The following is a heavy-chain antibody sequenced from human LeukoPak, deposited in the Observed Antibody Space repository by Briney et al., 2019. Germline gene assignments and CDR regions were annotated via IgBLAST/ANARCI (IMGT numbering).Heavy chain of an antibody. CDR2: ISSSSSYT. V-gene: IGHV3-11*03. J-gene: IGHJ4*02. Sequence: GGSLRLSCAASGFTFSDYYMSWSRQAPGKGLEWVSYISSSSSYTNYADSVKGRFTISRDNAKNSLYLQMNSLRAEDTAVYYCASSGSYLNDYWGQGTLVTVSS. CDR1: GFTFSDYY. D-gene: IGHD1-26*01. CDR3: ASSGSYLNDY.